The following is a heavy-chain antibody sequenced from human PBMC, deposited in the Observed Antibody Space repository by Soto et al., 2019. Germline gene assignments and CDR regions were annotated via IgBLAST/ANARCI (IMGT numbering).Heavy chain of an antibody. CDR1: GFTFSSYS. CDR2: ISSSSSYI. CDR3: ARVGEMTTVTTFFDY. V-gene: IGHV3-21*01. D-gene: IGHD4-17*01. Sequence: PGGSLRLSCAASGFTFSSYSMNWVRQAPGKGLEWASSISSSSSYIYYADSVKGRFTISRDNAKNSLYLQMNSLRAEDTAVYYCARVGEMTTVTTFFDYWGQGTLVTVSS. J-gene: IGHJ4*02.